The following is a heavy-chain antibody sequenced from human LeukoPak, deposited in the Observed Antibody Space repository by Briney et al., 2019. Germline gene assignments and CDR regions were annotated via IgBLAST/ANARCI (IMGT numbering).Heavy chain of an antibody. CDR1: GGSISSGGYY. Sequence: PSETLSLTCTVSGGSISSGGYYWSWIRQHPGKGLEWIGYIYYSGSTYYNPSLKSRVTISVDTSKNQISLKLSSVTAADTAVYYCASGSSSSGWFDPWGQGTLVTVSS. J-gene: IGHJ5*02. CDR2: IYYSGST. V-gene: IGHV4-31*03. D-gene: IGHD6-6*01. CDR3: ASGSSSSGWFDP.